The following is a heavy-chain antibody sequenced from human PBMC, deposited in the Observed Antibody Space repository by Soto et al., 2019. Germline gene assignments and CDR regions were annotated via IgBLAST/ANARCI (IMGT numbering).Heavy chain of an antibody. CDR2: INSDGSST. D-gene: IGHD3-3*01. Sequence: GGSLRLSCAASGFTFSSYWMHWVRQAPGKGLVWVSRINSDGSSTSYAYSVKGRFTISRDNAKNTLYLQMNSLRAEDTAVYYCARAYYDFWSGYYTYYYYYMDVWGKGTTVTVSS. J-gene: IGHJ6*03. V-gene: IGHV3-74*01. CDR1: GFTFSSYW. CDR3: ARAYYDFWSGYYTYYYYYMDV.